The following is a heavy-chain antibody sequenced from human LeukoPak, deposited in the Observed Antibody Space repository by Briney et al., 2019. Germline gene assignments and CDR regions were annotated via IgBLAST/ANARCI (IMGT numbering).Heavy chain of an antibody. D-gene: IGHD6-6*01. CDR2: VHEDGST. V-gene: IGHV3-53*01. CDR3: ARDRGAAPTERFDV. J-gene: IGHJ6*02. CDR1: RFTVSSNY. Sequence: PGRSLRPSCAPSRFTVSSNYMSSARQAPGKGLEWVSVVHEDGSTHYADSVKGRFTLSRDNSRNTVYLQMSSLRAEDTPVYYCARDRGAAPTERFDVWGHGTTVTVSS.